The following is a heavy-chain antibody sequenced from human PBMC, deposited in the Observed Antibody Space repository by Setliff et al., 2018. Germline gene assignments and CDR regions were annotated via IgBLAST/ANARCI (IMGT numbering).Heavy chain of an antibody. CDR1: GITFSNYA. J-gene: IGHJ4*02. CDR2: ISGGGDGT. D-gene: IGHD5-18*01. CDR3: ARLSSLDTAMVTVDY. Sequence: GGSLRLSCAASGITFSNYAMSWVRQAPGKGLEWVSAISGGGDGTYYADSVKGRFIISRDNSKNTLYLQMNSLRAEDTAVYYCARLSSLDTAMVTVDYWGQGTLVTVSS. V-gene: IGHV3-23*01.